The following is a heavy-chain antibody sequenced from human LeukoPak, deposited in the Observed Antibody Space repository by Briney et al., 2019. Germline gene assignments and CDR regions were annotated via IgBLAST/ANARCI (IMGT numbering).Heavy chain of an antibody. D-gene: IGHD5-12*01. V-gene: IGHV4-59*01. J-gene: IGHJ4*02. CDR2: IYYSGGT. CDR3: ARERGALSFDY. CDR1: GGSISSYY. Sequence: SETLSLTCTVSGGSISSYYWSWIRQPPGKGLEWIGYIYYSGGTNYNPSLKSRVTISVDTSKNQFSLKLSSVTAADTAVYYCARERGALSFDYWGQGTLVTVSS.